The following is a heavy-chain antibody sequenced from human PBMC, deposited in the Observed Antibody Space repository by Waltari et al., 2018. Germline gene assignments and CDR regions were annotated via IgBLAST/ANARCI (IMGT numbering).Heavy chain of an antibody. CDR2: ISHICGTA. J-gene: IGHJ4*02. Sequence: QVQLVQSGAEVKKPGSSVKVSCKASGGTFSSYAIGWVRQAPGQGLEWMGGISHICGTANYAQKFQGRVTITTDETTSTAYMELSSLRSEDTAVYYCARGNDFWSGSLRFDYWGQGTLVTVSS. V-gene: IGHV1-69*05. CDR3: ARGNDFWSGSLRFDY. D-gene: IGHD3-3*01. CDR1: GGTFSSYA.